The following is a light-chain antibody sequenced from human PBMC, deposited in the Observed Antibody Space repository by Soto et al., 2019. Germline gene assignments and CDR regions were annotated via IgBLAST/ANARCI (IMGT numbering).Light chain of an antibody. CDR1: KNDIGVYDF. Sequence: QSALTQPPSASGSPGQSVTISCTGTKNDIGVYDFVSWYQHHPGKAPRLIIYEVVQRPSGVPDRFSGSKSGNTASLTVSGLQAEDEADYHCSSYIRSSSSWVFGGGTKLTVL. CDR2: EVV. J-gene: IGLJ3*02. CDR3: SSYIRSSSSWV. V-gene: IGLV2-8*01.